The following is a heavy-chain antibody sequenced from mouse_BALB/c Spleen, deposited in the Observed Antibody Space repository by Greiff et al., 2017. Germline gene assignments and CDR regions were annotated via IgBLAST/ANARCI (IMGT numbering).Heavy chain of an antibody. J-gene: IGHJ2*01. CDR2: IDPENGDT. CDR1: GFNIKDYY. Sequence: GQLQQSGAELVRSGASVKLSCTASGFNIKDYYMHWVKQRPEQGLEWIGWIDPENGDTEYAPKFQGKATMTADTSSNTAYLQLSSLTAEDTAVYYCKAGGNSHLDYWGQGTTVTVSS. V-gene: IGHV14-4*02. CDR3: KAGGNSHLDY. D-gene: IGHD2-1*01.